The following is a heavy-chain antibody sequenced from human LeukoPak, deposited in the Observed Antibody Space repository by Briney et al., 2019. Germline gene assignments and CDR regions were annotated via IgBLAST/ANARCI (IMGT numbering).Heavy chain of an antibody. Sequence: GGSLRLSCAASGFTFSSDSMNWVRRAPGKGLEWVSSISSSSSYIYYADSVKGRFTISRDNAKNSLYLQMNSLRAEDTAVYYCARAPKEGYCSSTSCYYYYYGMDVWGQGTTVTVSS. V-gene: IGHV3-21*04. CDR1: GFTFSSDS. CDR2: ISSSSSYI. J-gene: IGHJ6*02. D-gene: IGHD2-2*01. CDR3: ARAPKEGYCSSTSCYYYYYGMDV.